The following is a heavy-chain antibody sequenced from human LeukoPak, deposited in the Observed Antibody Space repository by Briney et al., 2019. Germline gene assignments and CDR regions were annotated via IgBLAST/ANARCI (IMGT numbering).Heavy chain of an antibody. CDR2: ISGSGGST. V-gene: IGHV3-23*01. CDR1: GFTFSSYA. CDR3: AKDRFYYGSGTYADAFDI. D-gene: IGHD3-10*01. Sequence: GGSLRLSCAASGFTFSSYAMSWVRQAPGKGLEWVSGISGSGGSTYYADSVKGRFTISRDNSKNTLYLQMNSLRAEDTAVYYCAKDRFYYGSGTYADAFDIWGQGTMVTVSS. J-gene: IGHJ3*02.